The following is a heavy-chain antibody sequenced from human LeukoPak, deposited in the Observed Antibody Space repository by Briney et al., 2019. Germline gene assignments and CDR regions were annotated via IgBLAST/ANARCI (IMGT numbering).Heavy chain of an antibody. CDR2: IWYDGSNK. J-gene: IGHJ4*02. V-gene: IGHV3-30*02. CDR3: AKEGRDGLNYDY. Sequence: PGGSLRLSCAASGFTLSIYGMHWVRQAPGKGLEWVAVIWYDGSNKYYADSVKGRFTVSRDNSKNTLYLQMNSLRAEDTAVYYCAKEGRDGLNYDYWGQGTLVTVSS. CDR1: GFTLSIYG. D-gene: IGHD5-24*01.